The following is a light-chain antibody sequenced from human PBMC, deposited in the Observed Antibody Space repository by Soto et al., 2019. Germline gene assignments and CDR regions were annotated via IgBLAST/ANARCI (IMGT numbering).Light chain of an antibody. Sequence: DIHMTQSPSSLSASVGDRVTITCQASQDISNYLNWYQQKPGKAPKLLIYDASNLETGVPSRFSGSGSGTDFTFTISSLQPEDIATYYCQQYDNLPVYTFGQVTKLEIK. V-gene: IGKV1-33*01. J-gene: IGKJ2*01. CDR2: DAS. CDR1: QDISNY. CDR3: QQYDNLPVYT.